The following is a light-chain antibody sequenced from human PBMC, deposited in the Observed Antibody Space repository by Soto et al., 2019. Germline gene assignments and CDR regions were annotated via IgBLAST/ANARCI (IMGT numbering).Light chain of an antibody. CDR1: QNVDSNY. J-gene: IGKJ1*01. CDR3: QQYGSLSWT. Sequence: EIVLTQSPATLSCSPGERATLSCRASQNVDSNYLAWYQQKPGQAPRIIIFGASGRATGIPDRFSGSGSGTDFTLTISRLEPEDFAVYYCQQYGSLSWTFGQGTKVDI. CDR2: GAS. V-gene: IGKV3-20*01.